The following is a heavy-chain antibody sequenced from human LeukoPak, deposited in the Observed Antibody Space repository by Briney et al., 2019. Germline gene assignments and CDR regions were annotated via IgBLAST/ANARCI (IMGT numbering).Heavy chain of an antibody. CDR3: ARHFRYSYDYGALDY. CDR1: GFTFSDYY. V-gene: IGHV3-11*01. J-gene: IGHJ4*02. D-gene: IGHD5-18*01. Sequence: PGESLRLSCAASGFTFSDYYMSWLRQAPGKGLEWISYISSSGGTIHYADSVKGRFTISRDNAKNSLYLQINSLRAEDAAVYYCARHFRYSYDYGALDYWGLGTLVTVSS. CDR2: ISSSGGTI.